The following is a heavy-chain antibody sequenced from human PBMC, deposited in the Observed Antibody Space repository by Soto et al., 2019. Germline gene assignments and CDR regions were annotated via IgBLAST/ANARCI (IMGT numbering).Heavy chain of an antibody. CDR1: GFTFSGYA. V-gene: IGHV3-30-3*01. Sequence: QVQVVEAGGGVVQPGRSLTLSCAASGFTFSGYAMHWVRQAPGKGLEWMALILYDGSKKYYADSVKDRFTISRDNSKKALYLQMKSLRDEETAEYYCAIDECGGDCYSRYWGQGTLVSVSS. CDR3: AIDECGGDCYSRY. CDR2: ILYDGSKK. D-gene: IGHD2-21*02. J-gene: IGHJ4*02.